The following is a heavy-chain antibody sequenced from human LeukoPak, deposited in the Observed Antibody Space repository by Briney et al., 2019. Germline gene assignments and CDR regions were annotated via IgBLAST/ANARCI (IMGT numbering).Heavy chain of an antibody. Sequence: GGSLRLSCAASGFTVSSNYMSWVRQAPGKGLEWVSVIYSGGSTYYADSVKGRFTISRDDSKNTLYLQMNSLRAEDTAVYYCAREHVGAFDYWGQGTLVTVSS. J-gene: IGHJ4*02. CDR1: GFTVSSNY. CDR3: AREHVGAFDY. V-gene: IGHV3-66*01. D-gene: IGHD4/OR15-4a*01. CDR2: IYSGGST.